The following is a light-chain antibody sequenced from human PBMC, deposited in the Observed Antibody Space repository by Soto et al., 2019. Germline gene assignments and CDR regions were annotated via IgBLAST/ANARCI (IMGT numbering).Light chain of an antibody. V-gene: IGLV2-14*03. CDR3: TSYTTNKTPL. Sequence: QSVLTQPASVSGSPGQSITISCTGTSSDVGGYNYVSWYQQHPGKAPKLMIYDVSSRPSGVSNRFSGSKSGNTASLTIAGLLSEDEADYYCTSYTTNKTPLFGGGTKQTVL. CDR1: SSDVGGYNY. J-gene: IGLJ2*01. CDR2: DVS.